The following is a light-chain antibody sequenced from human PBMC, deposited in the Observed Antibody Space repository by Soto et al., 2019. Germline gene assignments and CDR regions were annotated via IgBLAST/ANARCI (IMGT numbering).Light chain of an antibody. CDR2: STN. CDR1: ISNIGTNT. V-gene: IGLV1-44*01. CDR3: ESWDDSLNGRV. J-gene: IGLJ1*01. Sequence: QSVLTQPPSASGTPGQRVTISCSESISNIGTNTINWYQQLPGTAPKLLIYSTNQRPSGVPDRFSGSKSDTSASLAISGLQSEDEADYYCESWDDSLNGRVFGTGTKVTVL.